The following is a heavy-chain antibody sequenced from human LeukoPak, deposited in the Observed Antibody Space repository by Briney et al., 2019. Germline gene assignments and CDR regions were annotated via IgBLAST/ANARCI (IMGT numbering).Heavy chain of an antibody. Sequence: GGSLRLSCTASGFTFGDYAMGWIRQAPGKGLEWVGFIRSKAYGETADYAASVKGRFTISRDDSKAIAYLQMNSLKTEDTAVYHCTRDRGAYSLYDYWGQGTLVTVSS. J-gene: IGHJ4*02. V-gene: IGHV3-49*03. CDR2: IRSKAYGETA. CDR3: TRDRGAYSLYDY. D-gene: IGHD4-11*01. CDR1: GFTFGDYA.